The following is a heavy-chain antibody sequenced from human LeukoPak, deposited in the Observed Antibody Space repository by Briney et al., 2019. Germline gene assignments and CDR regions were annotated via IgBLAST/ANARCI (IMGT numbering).Heavy chain of an antibody. CDR3: AKLAYGYFDSSGYYYFDY. CDR2: ISGSGGST. Sequence: GGSLRLSCAASGFTFSSYAMSWVRQAPGKGLEWVSAISGSGGSTYYADSVKGRFTISRDNSKNTLYLQMNSLRAEDTAVYYCAKLAYGYFDSSGYYYFDYWGQGTLVTVSS. CDR1: GFTFSSYA. D-gene: IGHD3-22*01. V-gene: IGHV3-23*01. J-gene: IGHJ4*02.